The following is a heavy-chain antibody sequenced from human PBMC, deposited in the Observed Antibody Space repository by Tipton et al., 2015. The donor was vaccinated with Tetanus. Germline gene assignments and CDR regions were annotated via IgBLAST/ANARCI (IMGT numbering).Heavy chain of an antibody. J-gene: IGHJ4*02. CDR1: GASVSSDGYY. CDR3: ARGGAATPDY. CDR2: IYHTGPA. V-gene: IGHV4-61*08. D-gene: IGHD2-15*01. Sequence: TLSLTCTVTGASVSSDGYYWSWVRQPPGQRPEWIGYIYHTGPANYNPSLKNRVSISVDTSRSQLSLKLYSVTTADTAVYYCARGGAATPDYWGQGTQVIVSP.